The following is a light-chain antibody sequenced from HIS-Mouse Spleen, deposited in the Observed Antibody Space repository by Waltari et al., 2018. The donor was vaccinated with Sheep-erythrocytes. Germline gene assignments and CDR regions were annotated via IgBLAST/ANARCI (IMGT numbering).Light chain of an antibody. V-gene: IGLV2-23*01. Sequence: QSALTQPASVSGSPGQSITISCTGTSSDVGSYNLVSWYQQHPGKAPKLMIYEGSKRQPGVSNRVSGSKSGNTASLTISGLQAEDEADYYCCSYAGSSTPWVFGGGTKLTVL. CDR3: CSYAGSSTPWV. J-gene: IGLJ3*02. CDR1: SSDVGSYNL. CDR2: EGS.